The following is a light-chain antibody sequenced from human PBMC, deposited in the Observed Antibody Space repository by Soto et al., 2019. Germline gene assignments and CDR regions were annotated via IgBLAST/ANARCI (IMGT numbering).Light chain of an antibody. CDR3: QQSYSFPRT. V-gene: IGKV1-39*01. J-gene: IGKJ4*01. CDR1: QSISGY. Sequence: IVMTQSPSSLSASVGDRVTITCRASQSISGYLNWYLQRPQKAPELLIYAASTLESGVPSRFSGSGSGTDFTLTISSLQSEDFATYYCQQSYSFPRTFGGGTKVEI. CDR2: AAS.